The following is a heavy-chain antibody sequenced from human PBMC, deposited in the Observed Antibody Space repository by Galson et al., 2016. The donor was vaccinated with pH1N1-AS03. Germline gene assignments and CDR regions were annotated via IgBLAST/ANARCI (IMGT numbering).Heavy chain of an antibody. CDR2: IYYRGST. D-gene: IGHD6-19*01. V-gene: IGHV4-39*07. Sequence: TLSLTCTVSGGSINSSPYYWGWIRQPPGKGLEWIGTIYYRGSTYYSPSLKSRVAMSVDTSKNQFSLRLSSVTAADTALYYCARSPRTIAVAGAFPSRFDPWGQGMLVTVSS. CDR1: GGSINSSPYY. CDR3: ARSPRTIAVAGAFPSRFDP. J-gene: IGHJ5*02.